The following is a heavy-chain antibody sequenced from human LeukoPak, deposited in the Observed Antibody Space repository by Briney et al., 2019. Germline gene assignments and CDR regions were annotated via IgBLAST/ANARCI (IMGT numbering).Heavy chain of an antibody. V-gene: IGHV5-51*01. CDR2: IYPGDSDT. D-gene: IGHD1-26*01. CDR1: GYSFTSYW. J-gene: IGHJ6*03. CDR3: ARQVKPVGATRGSYYYYYYYMDV. Sequence: GESLKISCKGSGYSFTSYWIGWVRQMPGKGLEWMGIIYPGDSDTRYSPSFQGQVTISADKSISTAYLQWSSLKASDTAMYYCARQVKPVGATRGSYYYYYYYMDVWGKGTTVTVSS.